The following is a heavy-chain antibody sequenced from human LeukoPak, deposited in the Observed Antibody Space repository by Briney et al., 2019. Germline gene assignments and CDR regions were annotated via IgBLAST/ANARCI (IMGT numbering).Heavy chain of an antibody. CDR1: GGSISSYY. J-gene: IGHJ2*01. CDR2: IYTSGST. CDR3: ARMMIAVAHNPRWYFDL. Sequence: SETLSLTCTVSGGSISSYYWSWIRQPAGKGLEWIGRIYTSGSTNYNPSLKSRVTMSVDTSKNQFSLKLSSVTAADTAVYYCARMMIAVAHNPRWYFDLWGRGTLVTVSS. V-gene: IGHV4-4*07. D-gene: IGHD6-19*01.